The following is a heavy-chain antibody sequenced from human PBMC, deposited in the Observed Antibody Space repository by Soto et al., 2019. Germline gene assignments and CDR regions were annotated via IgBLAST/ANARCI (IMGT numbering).Heavy chain of an antibody. CDR3: TREMAGYSSGPSH. J-gene: IGHJ4*02. CDR1: GFSFGNHA. Sequence: GGSLRLSCAASGFSFGNHAMSWVRQAPGKGLECISAISGSGENTYYTGSVKGRFTISRDDYKSIAYLQMNSLNTEDTAVYYSTREMAGYSSGPSHWGQGTLVTVSS. V-gene: IGHV3-23*01. CDR2: ISGSGENT. D-gene: IGHD6-19*01.